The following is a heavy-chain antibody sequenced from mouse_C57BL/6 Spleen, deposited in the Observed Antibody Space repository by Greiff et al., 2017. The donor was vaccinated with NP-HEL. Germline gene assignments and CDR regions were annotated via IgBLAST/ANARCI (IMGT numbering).Heavy chain of an antibody. Sequence: QVQLQQPGAELVMPGASVKLSCKASGYTFTSYWMHWVKQRPGQGLEWIGEIDPSDSYTNYNQKFKGKSTLTVDKSSSTAYMQLSSLTSEDSAVYYCARGGGYHYFDYWGQGTTLTVSS. CDR3: ARGGGYHYFDY. CDR2: IDPSDSYT. V-gene: IGHV1-69*01. CDR1: GYTFTSYW. D-gene: IGHD2-2*01. J-gene: IGHJ2*01.